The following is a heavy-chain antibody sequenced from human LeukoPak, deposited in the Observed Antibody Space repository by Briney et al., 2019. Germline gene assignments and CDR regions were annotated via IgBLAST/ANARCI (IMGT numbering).Heavy chain of an antibody. D-gene: IGHD5-18*01. J-gene: IGHJ6*03. CDR1: GFTFSDYS. CDR3: ARVPSGYTFGYGYYYYYMDV. V-gene: IGHV3-48*04. Sequence: GGSLRFSCAASGFTFSDYSMHWVRQAPGKGLQCISYIIGSSTTIYYADSVKGRFTITRDNAKSSLYLQMNSLRVEDTAVYFCARVPSGYTFGYGYYYYYMDVWGKGTTVTVSS. CDR2: IIGSSTTI.